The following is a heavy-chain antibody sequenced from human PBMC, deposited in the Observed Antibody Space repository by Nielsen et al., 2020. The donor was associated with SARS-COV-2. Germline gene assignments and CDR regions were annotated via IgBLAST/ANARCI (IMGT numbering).Heavy chain of an antibody. CDR3: ARRADYYDSSAYYY. CDR1: GYTFTSYD. V-gene: IGHV1-8*01. CDR2: MNPNSGNT. J-gene: IGHJ4*02. D-gene: IGHD3-22*01. Sequence: ASLKVFCKASGYTFTSYDINWLRQATGQGLEWMGWMNPNSGNTGYAQKFKGRVTMTRDTSISTAYMELSSLTSEDTAVYYCARRADYYDSSAYYYWGQGILVTVSS.